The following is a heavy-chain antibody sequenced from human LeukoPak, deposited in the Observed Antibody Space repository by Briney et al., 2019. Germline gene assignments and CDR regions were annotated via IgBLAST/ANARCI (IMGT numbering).Heavy chain of an antibody. D-gene: IGHD5-24*01. CDR1: GFTFSSYE. CDR2: ISSSGSTI. CDR3: ARGIRRFIRGSDGFDY. Sequence: GGSLRLSCAASGFTFSSYEMNWVRQAPGKGLEWVSYISSSGSTIYYADSVKGRFTISRDNAKNPLYLQMNSLRAEDTAVYYCARGIRRFIRGSDGFDYWGQGTLVTVSS. V-gene: IGHV3-48*03. J-gene: IGHJ4*02.